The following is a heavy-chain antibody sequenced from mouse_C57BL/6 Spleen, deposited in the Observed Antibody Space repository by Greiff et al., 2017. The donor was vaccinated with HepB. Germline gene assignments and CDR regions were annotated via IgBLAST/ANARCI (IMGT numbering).Heavy chain of an antibody. J-gene: IGHJ2*01. CDR2: ISYDGSN. CDR3: ARDGLFDAYFDY. Sequence: EVKLMESGPGLVKPSQSLSLTCSVTGYSITSGYYWNWIRQFPGNKLEWMGYISYDGSNNYNPSLKNRISITRDTSKNQFFLKLNSVTTEDTATYYCARDGLFDAYFDYWGQGTTLTVSS. D-gene: IGHD1-1*01. CDR1: GYSITSGYY. V-gene: IGHV3-6*01.